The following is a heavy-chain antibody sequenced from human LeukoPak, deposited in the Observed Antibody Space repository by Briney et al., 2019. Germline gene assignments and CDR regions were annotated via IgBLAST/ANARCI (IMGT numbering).Heavy chain of an antibody. CDR3: ARDRVSVFYGLGSYGY. CDR1: GFTFSSYW. D-gene: IGHD3-10*01. CDR2: IKQDGSEK. J-gene: IGHJ4*02. Sequence: GGSLRLSCAASGFTFSSYWMSWVRQAPGKGLEWVANIKQDGSEKYYVDSVKGRFTISRDNAKNSLYLQMNSLRAEDTAVYYCARDRVSVFYGLGSYGYWGQGTLVTVSS. V-gene: IGHV3-7*01.